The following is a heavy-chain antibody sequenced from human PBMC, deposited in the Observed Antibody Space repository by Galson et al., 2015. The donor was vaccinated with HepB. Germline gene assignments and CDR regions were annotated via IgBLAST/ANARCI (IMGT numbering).Heavy chain of an antibody. Sequence: SLRLSCAASGFTVSNEYMSWVRQAPGKGLEWVSVIYSGGSTYYGDSVKGRFTIPRDKSKNTLYLHMNSLKAEDTAVYYCVRDVGGNPVGIDYWGQGTLVTVSS. CDR1: GFTVSNEY. CDR2: IYSGGST. D-gene: IGHD4-23*01. J-gene: IGHJ4*02. CDR3: VRDVGGNPVGIDY. V-gene: IGHV3-53*01.